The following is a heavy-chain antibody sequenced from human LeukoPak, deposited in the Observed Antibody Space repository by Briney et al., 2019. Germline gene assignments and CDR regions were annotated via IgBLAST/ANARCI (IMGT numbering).Heavy chain of an antibody. CDR1: GYSISSGYY. D-gene: IGHD2-15*01. CDR2: INHSGST. CDR3: ARRGYCSGGSCYYGGAVDY. J-gene: IGHJ4*02. Sequence: SETLSLTCTVSGYSISSGYYWSWIRQPPGKGLEWIGEINHSGSTNYTPSLKSRVTISVDTTKNQFSLKLSSVTAADTAVYYCARRGYCSGGSCYYGGAVDYWGQGTLVTVSS. V-gene: IGHV4-38-2*02.